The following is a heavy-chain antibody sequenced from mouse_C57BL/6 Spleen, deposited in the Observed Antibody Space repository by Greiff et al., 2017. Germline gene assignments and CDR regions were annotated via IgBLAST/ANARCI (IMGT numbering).Heavy chain of an antibody. CDR2: IYPGSGMT. V-gene: IGHV1-55*01. CDR3: ARRGGLSHAMYY. CDR1: GYTFTSYW. J-gene: IGHJ4*01. Sequence: QVQLQQPGAELVKPGASVKLSCKASGYTFTSYWLPWVKQRPGQGLDGIGAIYPGSGMTNYNEKFKSKATLTVDTSSSTAFMQLSSLTSEDSAGYYLARRGGLSHAMYYWGQGTSVTVSS.